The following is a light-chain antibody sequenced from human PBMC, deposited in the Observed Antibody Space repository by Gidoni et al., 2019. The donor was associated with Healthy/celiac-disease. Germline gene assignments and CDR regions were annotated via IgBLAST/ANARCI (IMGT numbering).Light chain of an antibody. CDR2: LNSDGSH. CDR1: RGHSSYA. CDR3: QTWDSLWV. Sequence: QLVLTQSPSASASLGASVKLTCTLSRGHSSYAIAWHQQQPEKGPRYLMKLNSDGSHSKGDGIPDRFSGSSSGAERYLTISSLQSEDEADYYCQTWDSLWVFGGGTKLTVL. J-gene: IGLJ3*02. V-gene: IGLV4-69*01.